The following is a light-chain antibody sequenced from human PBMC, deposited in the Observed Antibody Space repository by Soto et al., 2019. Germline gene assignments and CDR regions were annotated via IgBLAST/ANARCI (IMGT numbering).Light chain of an antibody. V-gene: IGLV2-14*01. CDR1: SSDVGGYNY. Sequence: QSALTQPPSASGSPGQSVTISCTGTSSDVGGYNYVSWYQQLPGKAPKLLIYEVRSRPSGISYRFSGSKSGTTASLTISSLLPEDEADYYCSAYTSRSTLVFGGGTKVTVL. CDR3: SAYTSRSTLV. J-gene: IGLJ2*01. CDR2: EVR.